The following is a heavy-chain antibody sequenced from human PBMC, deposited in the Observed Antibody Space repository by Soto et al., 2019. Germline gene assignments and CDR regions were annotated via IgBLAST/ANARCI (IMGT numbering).Heavy chain of an antibody. Sequence: QVQLQESSPGLVKPSGTLSLTCAVSGGSISSSNWWSWVRQPPGKGLEWIGEIYHSGSTNYNPSLESRVTISVDKSKNQFSLKLSSVTAADTAVYYCARDEYCSGGSCYSGWFDPWGQGTLVTVSS. V-gene: IGHV4-4*02. D-gene: IGHD2-15*01. CDR2: IYHSGST. J-gene: IGHJ5*02. CDR3: ARDEYCSGGSCYSGWFDP. CDR1: GGSISSSNW.